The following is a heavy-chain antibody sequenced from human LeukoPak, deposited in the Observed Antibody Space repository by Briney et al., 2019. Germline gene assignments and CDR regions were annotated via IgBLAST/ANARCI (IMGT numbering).Heavy chain of an antibody. V-gene: IGHV4-38-2*02. CDR2: IYHGGST. CDR1: GYSINSAYY. Sequence: SETLSVTCTVSGYSINSAYYWSWIRQPPEKGLEWIGSIYHGGSTYFNPSLKSRVTISIDTSKNQFSLKLSSVTAADTAVYYCAKSSNWFDPWGQGTLVTVSS. D-gene: IGHD2-2*01. J-gene: IGHJ5*02. CDR3: AKSSNWFDP.